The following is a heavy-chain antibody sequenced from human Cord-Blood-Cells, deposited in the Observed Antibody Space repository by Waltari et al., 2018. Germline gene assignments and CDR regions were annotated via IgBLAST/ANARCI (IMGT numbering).Heavy chain of an antibody. J-gene: IGHJ3*02. CDR1: GYSFTSYW. D-gene: IGHD3-16*01. CDR2: IYPGDSDT. V-gene: IGHV5-51*04. Sequence: EVQLVQSGAEVKKPGESLKISCKGSGYSFTSYWIGWVRQMPGKGLEWMGVIYPGDSDTRYGPAFQGKVTISADKPISPAYPQWSSLKASDTAMYYCARPGLGGGPDAFDIWGQGTMVTVSS. CDR3: ARPGLGGGPDAFDI.